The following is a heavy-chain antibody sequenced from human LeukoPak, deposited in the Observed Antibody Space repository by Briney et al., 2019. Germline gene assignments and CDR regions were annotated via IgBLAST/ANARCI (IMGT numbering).Heavy chain of an antibody. Sequence: ASVKVSCKASGYTFTGYYMHWVRQAPGQGLEWMGWINPNSGGTNYAQKFQGRVTMTRDTSISTAYMGLSRLRSDDTAVYYCARAGQHGGVFDYWGQGTLVTVSS. D-gene: IGHD3-10*01. CDR3: ARAGQHGGVFDY. J-gene: IGHJ4*02. CDR2: INPNSGGT. V-gene: IGHV1-2*02. CDR1: GYTFTGYY.